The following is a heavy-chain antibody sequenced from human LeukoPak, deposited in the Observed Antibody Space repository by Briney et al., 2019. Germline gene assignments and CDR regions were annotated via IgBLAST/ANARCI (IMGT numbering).Heavy chain of an antibody. Sequence: ASVRDSCKASGYTFTGYYMHWVRQAPGQGLEWMGRINPNSGGTNYAQKFQGRVTMTRDTSISTAYMELSRLRSDDTAVYYCARGYYDFWSGYQEGEFDYWGQGTLVTVSS. CDR3: ARGYYDFWSGYQEGEFDY. V-gene: IGHV1-2*06. D-gene: IGHD3-3*01. CDR1: GYTFTGYY. J-gene: IGHJ4*02. CDR2: INPNSGGT.